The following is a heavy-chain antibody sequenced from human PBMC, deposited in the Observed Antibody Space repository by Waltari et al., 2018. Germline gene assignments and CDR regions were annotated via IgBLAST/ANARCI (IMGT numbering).Heavy chain of an antibody. Sequence: QVQLQESGPGLVKPSETLSLTCAVSGGSISDYYWSWIRQPPGKGLEWIGYVGGDSGSTEYNPSLKSRVTISRDTSKNQFSLELYSMTAADTAVYYCVREVVVVVSGTQYYFDYWGQGVLVIVSS. CDR1: GGSISDYY. CDR2: VGGDSGST. D-gene: IGHD2-15*01. V-gene: IGHV4-59*12. CDR3: VREVVVVVSGTQYYFDY. J-gene: IGHJ4*02.